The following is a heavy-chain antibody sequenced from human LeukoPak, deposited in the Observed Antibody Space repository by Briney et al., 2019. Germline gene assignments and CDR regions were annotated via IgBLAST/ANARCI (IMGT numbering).Heavy chain of an antibody. CDR1: GFTFSIYA. CDR3: ARKYCSTTSCLFDN. J-gene: IGHJ4*02. D-gene: IGHD2-2*01. CDR2: ISGSGGNI. Sequence: LPGRSLRLSCAPSGFTFSIYAITWVRRAPRNWLEWVLGISGSGGNIFYADSVKGRFTISRDNAKNSLYLQMNSLRAEDTAVYYCARKYCSTTSCLFDNGGQGTLVTVSS. V-gene: IGHV3-23*01.